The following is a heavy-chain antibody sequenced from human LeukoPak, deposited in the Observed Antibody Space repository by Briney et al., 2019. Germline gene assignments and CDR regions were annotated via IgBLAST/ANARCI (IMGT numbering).Heavy chain of an antibody. CDR2: IIPILGIA. V-gene: IGHV1-69*04. Sequence: SVKVSCKASGGTFSSYAISWVRQAPGQGLEWMGRIIPILGIANYAQKFQGRVTITADKSTSTAYMELSSLRSEDTAVYYCARGPTVVNEAFYILGQGKIVNVP. CDR3: ARGPTVVNEAFYI. J-gene: IGHJ3*02. D-gene: IGHD4-23*01. CDR1: GGTFSSYA.